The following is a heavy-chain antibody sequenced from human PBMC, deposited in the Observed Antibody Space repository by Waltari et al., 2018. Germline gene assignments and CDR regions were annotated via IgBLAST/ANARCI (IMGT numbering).Heavy chain of an antibody. CDR1: GGSISSYY. CDR3: ARGRGGWLARFDY. V-gene: IGHV4-59*01. J-gene: IGHJ4*02. Sequence: QVQLQESGPGLVKPSETLSLTCTVSGGSISSYYWSWIRQPPGKGLEWIGSIYYKGGTNYNPPLKSRVTISVDTSKTQFSLKRSSVTAADTAVYYWARGRGGWLARFDYWGQGTLVTVSS. CDR2: IYYKGGT. D-gene: IGHD6-19*01.